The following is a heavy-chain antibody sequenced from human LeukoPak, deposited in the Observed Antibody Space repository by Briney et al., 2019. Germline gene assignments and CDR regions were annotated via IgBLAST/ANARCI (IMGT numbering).Heavy chain of an antibody. CDR3: ARGASNHIYYYYGMDV. CDR1: GGSFSGYY. V-gene: IGHV4-34*01. CDR2: INHSGST. D-gene: IGHD3-3*02. J-gene: IGHJ6*02. Sequence: SETLSLTCAVYGGSFSGYYWSWIRQPPGKGLEWIGEINHSGSTNYNPSLKSRVTISVDTSKNQFSLKLSSVTAADTAVYYCARGASNHIYYYYGMDVWGQGTTVTVSS.